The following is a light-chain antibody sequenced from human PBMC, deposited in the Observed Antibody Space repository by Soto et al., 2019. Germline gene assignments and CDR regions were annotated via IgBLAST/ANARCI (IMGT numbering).Light chain of an antibody. J-gene: IGLJ1*01. CDR2: EVS. CDR1: SSDVGSYNL. V-gene: IGLV2-23*02. CDR3: CSYAGSSTLYV. Sequence: QSALTQPASVSGSPGQSITISCTGTSSDVGSYNLVSWYQQHPGKAPKLMIYEVSKRPSGVSNRFSGSKSVNTASLTISGLQTEDEADYYCCSYAGSSTLYVFGTGTKLTVL.